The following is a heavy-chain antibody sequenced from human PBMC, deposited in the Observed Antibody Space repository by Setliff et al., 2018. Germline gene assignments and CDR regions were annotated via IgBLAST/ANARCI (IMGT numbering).Heavy chain of an antibody. CDR1: GGSLSNYY. CDR2: INHSGIT. Sequence: SETLSLTCTVYGGSLSNYYWSWVRQPPGKGPEWIVEINHSGITNYNPSLKGRVTISVDTSKNQLSLKVNSVTVADTALYFCARERQGGFLEWAPFDSWGQGVVVTVSS. J-gene: IGHJ4*02. D-gene: IGHD3-3*01. V-gene: IGHV4-34*01. CDR3: ARERQGGFLEWAPFDS.